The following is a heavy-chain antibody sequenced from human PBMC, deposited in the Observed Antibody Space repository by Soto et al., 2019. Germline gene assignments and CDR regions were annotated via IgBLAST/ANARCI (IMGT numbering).Heavy chain of an antibody. CDR2: IKQDGSEK. V-gene: IGHV3-7*03. Sequence: EVQLVESGGGLVQPGGSLRLSCAASGFTFSDYWMGWVRQAPGTGLEWVANIKQDGSEKYYVDSVKGRVTISRDNAKNSLYLQMTSLRAEDTAVYYCARLYDFDTGVVGFDSLGKGTMVTVSS. J-gene: IGHJ5*01. D-gene: IGHD3-22*01. CDR3: ARLYDFDTGVVGFDS. CDR1: GFTFSDYW.